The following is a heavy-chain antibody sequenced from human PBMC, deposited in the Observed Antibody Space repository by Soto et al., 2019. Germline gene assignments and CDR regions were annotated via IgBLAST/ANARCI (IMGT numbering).Heavy chain of an antibody. D-gene: IGHD3-22*01. V-gene: IGHV3-43*01. J-gene: IGHJ6*02. CDR2: INRDGGSR. CDR3: TKDNQGNYDSTGYASQYYGMDV. Sequence: GGSLRLSCVVSGFRFEDYTMHWVRQAPGKGLEWVSLINRDGGSRFYADSVKGRFTISRDNSKNSLYLQMNSLRTEDTALYYCTKDNQGNYDSTGYASQYYGMDVWGQGTKVTVYS. CDR1: GFRFEDYT.